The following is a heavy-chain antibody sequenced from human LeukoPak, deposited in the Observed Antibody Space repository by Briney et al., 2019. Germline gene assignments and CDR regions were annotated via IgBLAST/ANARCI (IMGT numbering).Heavy chain of an antibody. CDR3: ARPMAGTLSYFDY. Sequence: SETLSLTCTVSGGSISSNYWSWIRQPPGKGLEWIGYIYYSGSTNYNPSLKSRVTISVDTSKNQFSLKLSSVTAADTAVYYCARPMAGTLSYFDYWGQGTLVTVSS. V-gene: IGHV4-59*01. D-gene: IGHD6-19*01. J-gene: IGHJ4*02. CDR2: IYYSGST. CDR1: GGSISSNY.